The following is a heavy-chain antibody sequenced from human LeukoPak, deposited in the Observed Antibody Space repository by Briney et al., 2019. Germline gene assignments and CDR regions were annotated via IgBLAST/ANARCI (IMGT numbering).Heavy chain of an antibody. CDR2: INPSGAST. CDR1: GYTFTSYY. D-gene: IGHD6-13*01. V-gene: IGHV1-46*01. Sequence: GASVKVSCKASGYTFTSYYMHWVRQAPGQGLEWMGIINPSGASTNYAQKFQGRVNMTRDTSTNTVYMELGSLRSEDTAVYYCARVAAAGFGYDKFDPWGQGTLVTVSS. CDR3: ARVAAAGFGYDKFDP. J-gene: IGHJ5*02.